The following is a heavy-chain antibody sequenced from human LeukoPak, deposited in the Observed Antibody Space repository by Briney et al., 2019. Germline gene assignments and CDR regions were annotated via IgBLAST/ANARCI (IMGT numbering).Heavy chain of an antibody. Sequence: SETLSLTCTVSGGSISSYYWSWIRQPPGKGLEWIGYIYTSGSTNYNPSLKSRVTISVDTSKNQFSLKLISVTAADTAVYYCAKSGAVAGTPFGFWGQGALVTVSS. D-gene: IGHD6-19*01. CDR3: AKSGAVAGTPFGF. V-gene: IGHV4-4*09. CDR1: GGSISSYY. J-gene: IGHJ4*02. CDR2: IYTSGST.